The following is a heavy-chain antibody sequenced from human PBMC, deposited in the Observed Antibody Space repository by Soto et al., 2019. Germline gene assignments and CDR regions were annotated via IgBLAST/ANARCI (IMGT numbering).Heavy chain of an antibody. D-gene: IGHD6-13*01. V-gene: IGHV3-30-3*01. CDR2: ISYGGNNK. CDR3: AREELEAGRGHFGC. CDR1: GFTFSTSA. Sequence: ESVGGVVQPGGSLRLSCAASGFTFSTSAMHWVRQAPGKGLEWMAMISYGGNNKYYADSVKGRFTISRDISESTLYLQMNSLRTEDTAVYYCAREELEAGRGHFGCWGQGTLVSVSS. J-gene: IGHJ4*02.